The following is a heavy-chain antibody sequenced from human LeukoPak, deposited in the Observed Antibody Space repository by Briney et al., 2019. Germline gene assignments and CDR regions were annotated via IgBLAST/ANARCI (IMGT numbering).Heavy chain of an antibody. Sequence: ASVKVSCKASGYTFTSYGISWVRQAPGQGLEWMGWISAYNGNTNYAQKLQGRVTMTTDTSTSTAYMELRSLRSDDTAVYYCARSGGYCSSTSCYLFDHWGQGTLVTVSS. D-gene: IGHD2-2*01. CDR1: GYTFTSYG. V-gene: IGHV1-18*01. CDR2: ISAYNGNT. J-gene: IGHJ4*02. CDR3: ARSGGYCSSTSCYLFDH.